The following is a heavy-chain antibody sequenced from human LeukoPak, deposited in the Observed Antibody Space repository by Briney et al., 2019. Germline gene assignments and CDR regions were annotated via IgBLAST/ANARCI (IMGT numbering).Heavy chain of an antibody. CDR2: IYYSGST. D-gene: IGHD3-3*01. Sequence: SETLSLTCTVSGGSISSYYWSWIRQPPGKGLEWIGYIYYSGSTYYNPSLKSRVTISVDTSKNQFSLKLSSVTAADTAVYYCARADYDFWSGYFRLGMDVWGQGTTVTVSS. V-gene: IGHV4-59*06. CDR3: ARADYDFWSGYFRLGMDV. J-gene: IGHJ6*02. CDR1: GGSISSYY.